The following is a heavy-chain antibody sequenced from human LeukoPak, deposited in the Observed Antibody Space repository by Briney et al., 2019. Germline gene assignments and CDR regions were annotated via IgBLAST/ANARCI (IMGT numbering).Heavy chain of an antibody. CDR2: ISYDGSNE. Sequence: GGSLRLSCAASGFTFSSYGMHWVRQAPGKGLEWVTVISYDGSNEYFADSVKGRFTISRDNSKNTLYLQMSSLRSEDTAVYYCARPTPPGKWGAFDIWGQGTMVTVSS. J-gene: IGHJ3*02. CDR1: GFTFSSYG. D-gene: IGHD2-8*01. V-gene: IGHV3-30*03. CDR3: ARPTPPGKWGAFDI.